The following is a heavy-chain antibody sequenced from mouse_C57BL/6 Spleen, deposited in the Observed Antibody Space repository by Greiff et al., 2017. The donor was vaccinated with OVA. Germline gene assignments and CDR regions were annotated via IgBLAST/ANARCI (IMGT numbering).Heavy chain of an antibody. CDR2: IYPGDGDT. V-gene: IGHV1-82*01. J-gene: IGHJ4*01. CDR3: ANNCYYSRSGGYAMDY. Sequence: QVQLQQSGPELVKPGASVSISCKASGYAFSSSWMHWVQQRPGTGLEWIGRIYPGDGDTYYNGKFYGKATLTADQSSRTAYMQLSSLTSEDSAVYFCANNCYYSRSGGYAMDYWGQGTSVTVSS. D-gene: IGHD1-1*01. CDR1: GYAFSSSW.